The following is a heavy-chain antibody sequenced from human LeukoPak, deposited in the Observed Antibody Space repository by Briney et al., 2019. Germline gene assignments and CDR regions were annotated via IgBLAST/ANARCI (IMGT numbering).Heavy chain of an antibody. D-gene: IGHD3-10*01. V-gene: IGHV4-61*02. Sequence: SGTLSLTCTVSGGSISSGSYYWSWIRQPAGKGLEWIGRIYTSGTTNYNPSLKSRVIISVDTSKNQFSLKLNSVTAADTAVYYCAVEDYFNFYFDYWGQGTLVTVSS. CDR1: GGSISSGSYY. CDR3: AVEDYFNFYFDY. CDR2: IYTSGTT. J-gene: IGHJ4*02.